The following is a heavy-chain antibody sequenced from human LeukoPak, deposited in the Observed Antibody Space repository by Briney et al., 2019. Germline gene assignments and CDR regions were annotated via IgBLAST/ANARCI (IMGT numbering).Heavy chain of an antibody. CDR3: AKDMYYDSSAPFDY. CDR1: GFTFSSYA. D-gene: IGHD3-22*01. CDR2: ISGSGGST. J-gene: IGHJ4*02. Sequence: GGSLRISCAASGFTFSSYAMSWVRQAPGNGLEWVSAISGSGGSTYYADSVKGRFTISRDNSKNTLYLQMNSLRAEDTAVYYCAKDMYYDSSAPFDYWGQGTLVTVSS. V-gene: IGHV3-23*01.